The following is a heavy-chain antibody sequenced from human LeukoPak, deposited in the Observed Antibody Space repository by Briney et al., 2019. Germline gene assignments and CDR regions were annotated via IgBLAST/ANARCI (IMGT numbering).Heavy chain of an antibody. CDR2: ISGSGGST. V-gene: IGHV3-23*01. D-gene: IGHD6-13*01. Sequence: ASVKVSCKASGGTFSSYAMSWVRQAPGKGLEWVSAISGSGGSTYYADSVKGRFTISRDNSKNTLYLQMNSLRAEDTAVYYCARDLSGSSSWVRFDYWGQGTLVTVSS. CDR1: GGTFSSYA. J-gene: IGHJ4*02. CDR3: ARDLSGSSSWVRFDY.